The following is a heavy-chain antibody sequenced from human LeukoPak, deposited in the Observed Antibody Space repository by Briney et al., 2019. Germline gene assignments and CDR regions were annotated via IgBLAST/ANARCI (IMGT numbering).Heavy chain of an antibody. D-gene: IGHD2-15*01. Sequence: ASVKVSCKASGYTFTTYYFHWVRQAPGQGLEWMGWINPNSGGTNYAQKFQGRVTMTRDTSVSTAYMDLSRLTSDDMAVYYCARGGGSFHFDDWGQGTLVIVSS. CDR1: GYTFTTYY. CDR2: INPNSGGT. CDR3: ARGGGSFHFDD. V-gene: IGHV1-2*02. J-gene: IGHJ4*02.